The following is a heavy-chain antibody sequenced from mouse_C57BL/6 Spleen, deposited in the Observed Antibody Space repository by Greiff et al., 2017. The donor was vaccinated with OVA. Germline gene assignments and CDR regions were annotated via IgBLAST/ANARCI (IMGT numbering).Heavy chain of an antibody. J-gene: IGHJ4*01. V-gene: IGHV1-39*01. D-gene: IGHD1-1*02. CDR2: INPNYGGT. CDR3: ARGGRRDLDY. Sequence: VQLQQSGAELVKPGASVKLSCKASGYTFTDYYMNWVKQSPGQSLEWIGLINPNYGGTSYNEKFKGKATLTVDKSSSTAYMQLSSLTSEDSAVYYCARGGRRDLDYWGQGTSVTVSS. CDR1: GYTFTDYY.